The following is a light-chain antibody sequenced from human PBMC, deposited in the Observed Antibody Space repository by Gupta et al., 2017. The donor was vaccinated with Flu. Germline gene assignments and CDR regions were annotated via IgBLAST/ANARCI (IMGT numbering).Light chain of an antibody. V-gene: IGLV2-14*04. CDR1: SRDIGGYNY. CDR3: SSYAGSNTLHV. Sequence: ITISCTGTSRDIGGYNYVSWYQQHPGKAPKLMIFDVSDRPSGVSNRFSGSKSGNTASLTISGLQLEDEADYYCSSYAGSNTLHVFGSGTRVTVL. J-gene: IGLJ1*01. CDR2: DVS.